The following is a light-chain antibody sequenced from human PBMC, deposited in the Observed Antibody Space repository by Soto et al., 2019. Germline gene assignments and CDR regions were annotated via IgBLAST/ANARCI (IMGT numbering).Light chain of an antibody. CDR2: DDS. CDR1: QGISSA. V-gene: IGKV1D-13*01. J-gene: IGKJ4*01. Sequence: AIQLTQSPSSLSASVGDRVTITCRASQGISSALAWYQQKPGKAPKLLIYDDSSLESGVPSRFSGSGSWTDFTLAISSLQPEDGATYYCQQFNNYPLSFGGRTKVEIK. CDR3: QQFNNYPLS.